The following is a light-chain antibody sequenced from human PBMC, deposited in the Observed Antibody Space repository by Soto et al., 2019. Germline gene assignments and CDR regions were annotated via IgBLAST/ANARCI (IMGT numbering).Light chain of an antibody. CDR1: QSISSW. Sequence: DIQMTQSPSTLSASVGDRVTITCRASQSISSWLAWYQQKPGKAPKLLIYKASSLESGVPSRFSGSGSGTELTLTISSLQPDDFATYYCQQYNSYLTWTFGQGTKV. J-gene: IGKJ1*01. CDR3: QQYNSYLTWT. V-gene: IGKV1-5*03. CDR2: KAS.